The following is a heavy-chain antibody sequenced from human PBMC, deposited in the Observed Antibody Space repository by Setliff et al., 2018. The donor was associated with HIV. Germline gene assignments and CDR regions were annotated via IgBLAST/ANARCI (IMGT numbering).Heavy chain of an antibody. CDR1: GGSISSGSYY. CDR3: ARQAIFGYYDSSGYLDY. Sequence: PSETLSLTCTVSGGSISSGSYYWNWIRQPAGKGLEWIGRIYTSGSTSYNPSLKGRVTISVDTSKNQFSLNLSSVTAADTAVYYCARQAIFGYYDSSGYLDYWGQGTLVTVSS. CDR2: IYTSGST. V-gene: IGHV4-61*02. J-gene: IGHJ4*02. D-gene: IGHD3-22*01.